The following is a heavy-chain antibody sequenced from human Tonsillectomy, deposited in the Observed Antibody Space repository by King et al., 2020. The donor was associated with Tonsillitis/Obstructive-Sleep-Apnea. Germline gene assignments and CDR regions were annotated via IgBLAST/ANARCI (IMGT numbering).Heavy chain of an antibody. CDR2: ISYDGSDT. CDR1: GFTFRSYA. Sequence: VQLVESGGGVVQPGRSLRLSCAASGFTFRSYAMHWVRQAPGKGLEWVAIISYDGSDTYYSDSVRGRFTISRDNSRKKLYLQMNSLRAEDTAVYYCATQGAGAQALHDFDFWGQGTMVTVSS. V-gene: IGHV3-30*04. D-gene: IGHD1-26*01. J-gene: IGHJ3*01. CDR3: ATQGAGAQALHDFDF.